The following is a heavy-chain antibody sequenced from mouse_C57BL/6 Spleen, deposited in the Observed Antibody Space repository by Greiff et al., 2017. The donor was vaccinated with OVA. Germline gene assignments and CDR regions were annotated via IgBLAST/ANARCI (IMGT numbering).Heavy chain of an antibody. Sequence: VQLQQSGPELVKPGASVKISCKASGYSFTDYNMNWVKQSNGKSLEWIGVINPNYGTTSYNQKFKGKATLTVDQSSSTTYMQLNSLTSEDSAVYYCARHGYGSSYVNAMDYWGQGTSVTVSS. CDR2: INPNYGTT. CDR1: GYSFTDYN. V-gene: IGHV1-39*01. CDR3: ARHGYGSSYVNAMDY. J-gene: IGHJ4*01. D-gene: IGHD1-1*01.